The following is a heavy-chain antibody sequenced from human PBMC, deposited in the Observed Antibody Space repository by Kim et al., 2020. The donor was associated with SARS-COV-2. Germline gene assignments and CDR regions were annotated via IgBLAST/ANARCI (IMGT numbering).Heavy chain of an antibody. J-gene: IGHJ4*02. CDR3: VRGSADY. V-gene: IGHV3-7*03. CDR2: DGSET. Sequence: DGSETYYVDSGKGRFTISRDNAKSSLYLQMNILRAEDTALYYCVRGSADYWGQGTLVTVSS.